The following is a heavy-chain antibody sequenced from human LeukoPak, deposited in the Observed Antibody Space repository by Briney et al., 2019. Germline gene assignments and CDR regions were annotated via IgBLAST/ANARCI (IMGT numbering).Heavy chain of an antibody. J-gene: IGHJ4*02. CDR2: ISSSSSYR. D-gene: IGHD5-18*01. Sequence: GGSLRPSCAASGFTFSSYSMNWVRQAPGKGLEWVSSISSSSSYRYYADSVKGRFTISRDNAKNSLYLQMNSLRAEDTAVYYCARSEDTAMVFSYWGQGTLVTVSS. CDR3: ARSEDTAMVFSY. CDR1: GFTFSSYS. V-gene: IGHV3-21*01.